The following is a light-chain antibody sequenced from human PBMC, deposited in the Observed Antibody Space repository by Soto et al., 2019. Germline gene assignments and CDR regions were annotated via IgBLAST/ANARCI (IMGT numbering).Light chain of an antibody. CDR1: QSVSSSY. CDR3: QQYGRG. Sequence: EIVLTQSPGTLSLSPGERATLSCRASQSVSSSYLAWYQQKPGQAPRLLIYGASSRATGIPDRFSGSGSGTEFTLTISSLQSEDFAVYYCQQYGRGFGGGTKVDIK. V-gene: IGKV3-20*01. CDR2: GAS. J-gene: IGKJ4*01.